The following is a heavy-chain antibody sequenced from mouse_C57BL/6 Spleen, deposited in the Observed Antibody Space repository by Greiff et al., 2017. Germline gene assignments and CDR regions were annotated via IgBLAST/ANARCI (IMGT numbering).Heavy chain of an antibody. J-gene: IGHJ3*01. CDR1: GYTFTDYN. D-gene: IGHD4-1*01. Sequence: EVKLVESGPELVKPGASVKMSCKASGYTFTDYNMHWVKQSHGKSLEWIGYINPNNGGTSYNQKFKGKATLTVNKSSSTAYMELRSLTSEDSAVYYCARFWAAWFAYWGQGTLVTVSA. CDR3: ARFWAAWFAY. CDR2: INPNNGGT. V-gene: IGHV1-22*01.